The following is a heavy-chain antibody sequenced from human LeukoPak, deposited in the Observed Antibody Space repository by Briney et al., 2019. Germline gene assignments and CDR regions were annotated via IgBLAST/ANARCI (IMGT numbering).Heavy chain of an antibody. D-gene: IGHD3-16*01. CDR2: INHSGST. J-gene: IGHJ4*02. V-gene: IGHV4-34*01. CDR3: ARGPGEDY. Sequence: SETLSLTCAVSGGSVSNYYWSWIRQPPGKGLEWIGEINHSGSTNYNPSLKSRVTISVDTSKNQFSLKLSSVTVADTAVYYCARGPGEDYWGQGTLVSVSS. CDR1: GGSVSNYY.